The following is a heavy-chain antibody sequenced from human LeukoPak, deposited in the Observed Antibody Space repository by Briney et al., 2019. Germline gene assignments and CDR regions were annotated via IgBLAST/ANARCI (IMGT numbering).Heavy chain of an antibody. CDR3: ARAPGWGSGYYFDY. Sequence: PSQTLSLTCTVSGGSISSGDYYWSWIRQPPGKGLEWIGYIYYSGSTYYNPSLKSRVTISVDTSKNQFSLKLSSVTAADTAVYYCARAPGWGSGYYFDYWGQGTLVTVSS. J-gene: IGHJ4*02. CDR1: GGSISSGDYY. CDR2: IYYSGST. D-gene: IGHD7-27*01. V-gene: IGHV4-30-4*01.